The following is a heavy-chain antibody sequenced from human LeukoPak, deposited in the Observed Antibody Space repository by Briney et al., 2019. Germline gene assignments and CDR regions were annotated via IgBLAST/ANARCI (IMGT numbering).Heavy chain of an antibody. V-gene: IGHV1-2*02. CDR3: ARDRFEYSSSRDPNWFDP. CDR1: GYTFTGYY. CDR2: INPNSGGT. Sequence: ASVKVSCKASGYTFTGYYMHWVRQAPGQGLEWMGWINPNSGGTNYAQKFQGRVTMTRDTSISTAYMELSRLRSEDTAVYYCARDRFEYSSSRDPNWFDPWGQGTLVTVSS. D-gene: IGHD6-6*01. J-gene: IGHJ5*02.